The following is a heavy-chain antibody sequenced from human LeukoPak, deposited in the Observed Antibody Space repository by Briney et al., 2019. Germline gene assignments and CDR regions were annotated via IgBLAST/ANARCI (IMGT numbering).Heavy chain of an antibody. Sequence: GGSLRLSCAASGFTVSSNYMSWVRQAPGKGLEWVSVISGGGTTYYADSVKGRFTISRDNSKNTLYLQMNSLRAEDTAVYYCATVVAGYFHSWGQGTLVTVSS. J-gene: IGHJ4*02. V-gene: IGHV3-66*01. CDR3: ATVVAGYFHS. D-gene: IGHD6-19*01. CDR1: GFTVSSNY. CDR2: ISGGGTT.